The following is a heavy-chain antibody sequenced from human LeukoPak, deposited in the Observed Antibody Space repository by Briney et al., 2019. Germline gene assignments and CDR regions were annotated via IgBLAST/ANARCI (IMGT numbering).Heavy chain of an antibody. CDR3: ARDYPVVPYYYDSSGYYPGI. Sequence: SETLSLTCTVSGGSISSGSYYWSWIRQPAGKGLEWIGRIYTSGSTNYNPSLKSRVTISVAPSKNQFSLKLSSLTAADTAVYYCARDYPVVPYYYDSSGYYPGIWGQGTMVIVSS. CDR2: IYTSGST. V-gene: IGHV4-61*02. D-gene: IGHD3-22*01. J-gene: IGHJ3*02. CDR1: GGSISSGSYY.